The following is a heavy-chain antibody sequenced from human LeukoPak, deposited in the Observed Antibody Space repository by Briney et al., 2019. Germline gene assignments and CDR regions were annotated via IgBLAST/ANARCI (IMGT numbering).Heavy chain of an antibody. CDR1: GFTFSSYG. Sequence: GGSLRLSCAASGFTFSSYGMHWVRQAPGKGLEWVAFIRYDGSNKYYADSVKGRFTISRDNSKNTLYLQMNSLRAEDTAVYYCAKDNRGGWSGYFDYWGQGILVTVSS. J-gene: IGHJ4*02. CDR2: IRYDGSNK. V-gene: IGHV3-30*02. D-gene: IGHD6-19*01. CDR3: AKDNRGGWSGYFDY.